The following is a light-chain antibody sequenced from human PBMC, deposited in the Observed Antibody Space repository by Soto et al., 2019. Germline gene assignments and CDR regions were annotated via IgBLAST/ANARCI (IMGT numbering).Light chain of an antibody. CDR1: QSVSTSY. J-gene: IGKJ2*01. Sequence: EIVLTQSPGTLSLSPGERATLSCRASQSVSTSYLAWYQQRPGQAPRLLIYGASTRATGIPDRFSGSGSGTDFTLTISRLEPEDFAAYYCQNYGSSPMYTFGQGTKLEIK. CDR2: GAS. CDR3: QNYGSSPMYT. V-gene: IGKV3-20*01.